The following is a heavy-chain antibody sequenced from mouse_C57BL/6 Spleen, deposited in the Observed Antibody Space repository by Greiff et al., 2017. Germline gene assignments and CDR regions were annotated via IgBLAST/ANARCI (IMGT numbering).Heavy chain of an antibody. Sequence: VQLVESGSELRSPGSSVKLSCKDFDSEVFPIAYMSWVRQKPGHGFEWIGGILPSIGRTIYGEKFEDKATLDADTLSNTAYLELNSLTSEDSAIYYCARRGDYYGSSYWYFDVWGTGTTVTVSS. J-gene: IGHJ1*03. D-gene: IGHD1-1*01. V-gene: IGHV15-2*01. CDR1: DSEVFPIAY. CDR3: ARRGDYYGSSYWYFDV. CDR2: ILPSIGRT.